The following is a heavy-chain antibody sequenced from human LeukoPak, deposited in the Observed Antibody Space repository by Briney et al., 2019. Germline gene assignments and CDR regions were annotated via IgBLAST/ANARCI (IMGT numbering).Heavy chain of an antibody. D-gene: IGHD4-17*01. CDR3: ASGYGDYSLWRFDY. Sequence: GGSLRLSCVASGFIFSSYGMHWVRQAPGKGLEWVAFIRYDGSNKYYADSVKGRFTISRDNSKNTLYLQMNSLRAEDTAVYYCASGYGDYSLWRFDYWGQGTLVTVSS. V-gene: IGHV3-30*02. J-gene: IGHJ4*02. CDR1: GFIFSSYG. CDR2: IRYDGSNK.